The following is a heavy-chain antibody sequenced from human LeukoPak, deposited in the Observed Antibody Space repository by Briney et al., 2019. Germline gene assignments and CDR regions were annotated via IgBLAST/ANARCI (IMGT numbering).Heavy chain of an antibody. J-gene: IGHJ5*02. Sequence: SETLSLTCIVSGGSISRGSYYWSWIRQPAGKGLEWMGRIYNSGSTNYNPSLKSRVTISTDMSKNQISLKLSSVTAADTAVYYCARDVGSWFDPWGQGTLVTVSS. CDR3: ARDVGSWFDP. CDR2: IYNSGST. V-gene: IGHV4-61*10. CDR1: GGSISRGSYY. D-gene: IGHD2-15*01.